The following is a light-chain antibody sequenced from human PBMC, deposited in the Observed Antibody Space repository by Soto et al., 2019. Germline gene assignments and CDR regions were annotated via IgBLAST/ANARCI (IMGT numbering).Light chain of an antibody. Sequence: QSALTQPASVSGSPGQSITISCTGTSSDVGGYNYVSWYQQHPGIAPKLLIYGVTNRPSGVSNRFSGSKSGNTSSLTISGLQAEDEADYHCNSYSSASTLLYLFGTGTKLTVL. CDR3: NSYSSASTLLYL. CDR2: GVT. J-gene: IGLJ1*01. CDR1: SSDVGGYNY. V-gene: IGLV2-14*01.